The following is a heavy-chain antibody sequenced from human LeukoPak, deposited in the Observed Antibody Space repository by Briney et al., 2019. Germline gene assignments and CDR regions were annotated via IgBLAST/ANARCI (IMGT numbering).Heavy chain of an antibody. J-gene: IGHJ4*02. CDR3: ARVDSTSPHELDY. D-gene: IGHD6-6*01. V-gene: IGHV3-66*01. CDR2: IYSGGST. Sequence: GGSLRHSCAASEFSVGSNYMTWVRQAPGKGLEWVSLIYSGGSTYYADSVKGRFTISRDNSKNTLYLQMNSLRAEDTAVYYCARVDSTSPHELDYWGQGTLVTVSS. CDR1: EFSVGSNY.